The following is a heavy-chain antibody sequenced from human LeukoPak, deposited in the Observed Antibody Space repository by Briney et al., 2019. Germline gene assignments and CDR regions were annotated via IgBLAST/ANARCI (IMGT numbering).Heavy chain of an antibody. CDR2: IYASGGA. CDR3: AREFSSVASAGTDY. CDR1: GGSISSYY. D-gene: IGHD6-13*01. V-gene: IGHV4-4*07. Sequence: PSETLSLTCTVSGGSISSYYWSWIRQPAGKGLEWIGRIYASGGANYNPSLKSRVTMSVDTSKNQLSLKVSSVTAADTAVHYCAREFSSVASAGTDYWGQGTLVTVS. J-gene: IGHJ4*02.